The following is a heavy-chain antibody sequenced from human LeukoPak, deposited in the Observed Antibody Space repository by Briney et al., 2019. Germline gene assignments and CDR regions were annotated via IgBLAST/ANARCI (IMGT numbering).Heavy chain of an antibody. D-gene: IGHD2-2*01. V-gene: IGHV3-15*01. CDR2: IKSKTDGGTT. J-gene: IGHJ4*02. Sequence: PGGSLRLSCAASGFTFSNAWMSWVRQAPGKGLEWVGRIKSKTDGGTTDYAAPVKGRFTISRDDSKNTLYLQMNSLKTEHTAVYYCTTGGNLYCSSTSCQLYWGQGTLVTVSS. CDR1: GFTFSNAW. CDR3: TTGGNLYCSSTSCQLY.